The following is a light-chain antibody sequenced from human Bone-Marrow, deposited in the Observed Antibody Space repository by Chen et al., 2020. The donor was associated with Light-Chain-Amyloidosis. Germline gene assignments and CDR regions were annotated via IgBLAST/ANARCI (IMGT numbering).Light chain of an antibody. J-gene: IGLJ3*02. Sequence: NFMLTQPHSVSESPGKTVIISCTRSSGSIATNYVQWYPQRPGSSPTTVIYEDDQRTSGVPDRFAGSIDRSSNSAALTISGLKTEDEADYYCQSYQGSSQGVFGGGTKLTVL. CDR1: SGSIATNY. CDR2: EDD. V-gene: IGLV6-57*01. CDR3: QSYQGSSQGV.